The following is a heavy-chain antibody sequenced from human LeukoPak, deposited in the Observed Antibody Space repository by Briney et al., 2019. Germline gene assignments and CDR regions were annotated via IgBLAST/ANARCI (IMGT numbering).Heavy chain of an antibody. J-gene: IGHJ6*03. CDR2: ISSSGSTI. V-gene: IGHV3-48*03. CDR1: GFTFSSYE. D-gene: IGHD5-18*01. Sequence: GGSLRLSXAASGFTFSSYEMNWVRQAPGKGLEWVSYISSSGSTIYYADSVKGRFTISRDNAKNSLYLQMNSLRAEDTAVYYCARDGYLSPYYYYYYMDVWGKGTTVTVSS. CDR3: ARDGYLSPYYYYYYMDV.